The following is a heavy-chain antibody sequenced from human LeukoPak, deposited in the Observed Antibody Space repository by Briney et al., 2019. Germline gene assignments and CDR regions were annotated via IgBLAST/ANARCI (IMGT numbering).Heavy chain of an antibody. J-gene: IGHJ5*02. CDR3: ARGVTRYNWFDP. V-gene: IGHV5-51*01. D-gene: IGHD3-16*02. CDR1: GYKFSGNW. CDR2: IYPADSDT. Sequence: GESLKISCQAFGYKFSGNWIGWVRQMPGKGLEWMGIIYPADSDTYYSPSFQGQVTISVDKSINTAYPQWTSLKASDSAMYYCARGVTRYNWFDPWGQGTLVTVSS.